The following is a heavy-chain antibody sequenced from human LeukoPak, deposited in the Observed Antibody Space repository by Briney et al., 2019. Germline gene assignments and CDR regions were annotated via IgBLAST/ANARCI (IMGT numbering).Heavy chain of an antibody. CDR2: VYYSGST. CDR3: ARVARVGIVAAATPYFDY. V-gene: IGHV4-39*01. CDR1: GGSLSSSSYY. J-gene: IGHJ4*02. D-gene: IGHD6-13*01. Sequence: PSETLSLTCTVSGGSLSSSSYYWGWIRQPPGKGLEWFGSVYYSGSTYYNPSLQSRVTISVDTSRNRFSLNVNSVTAADTAVYYCARVARVGIVAAATPYFDYWGQGTLVTVSS.